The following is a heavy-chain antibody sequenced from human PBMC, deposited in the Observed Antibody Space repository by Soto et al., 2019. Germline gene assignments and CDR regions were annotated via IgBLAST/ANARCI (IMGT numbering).Heavy chain of an antibody. CDR3: AHSRRRDRCSGGNWYVFDY. CDR2: LFWDGDK. D-gene: IGHD2-15*01. V-gene: IGHV2-5*02. J-gene: IGHJ4*02. Sequence: QITMKESGPTLVKPTQTLTLTCTFSGFSLTADAMGVAWIRQPPGEALEWLTILFWDGDKRYNSSPKRRLTITEETSTSQVVLTIPEVEAVDTATYYCAHSRRRDRCSGGNWYVFDYWGPGSLVTVSS. CDR1: GFSLTADAMG.